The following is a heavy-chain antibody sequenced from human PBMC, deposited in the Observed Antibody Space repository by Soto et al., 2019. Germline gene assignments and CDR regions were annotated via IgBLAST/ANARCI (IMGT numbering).Heavy chain of an antibody. CDR2: ISSRSDI. D-gene: IGHD2-2*02. CDR3: AREYTAWPLAYGLDV. CDR1: GFTFSTYS. Sequence: GGSLRLSCVGSGFTFSTYSINWVRQAPGKGLEWVSSISSRSDIYYADSVKGRFTISRDSAKNSVSLQMNSLRAEDTAVYYCAREYTAWPLAYGLDVWGQGTTVTVSS. J-gene: IGHJ6*02. V-gene: IGHV3-21*01.